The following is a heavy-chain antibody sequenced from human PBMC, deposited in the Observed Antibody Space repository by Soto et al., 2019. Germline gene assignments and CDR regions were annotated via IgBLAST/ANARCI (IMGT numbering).Heavy chain of an antibody. J-gene: IGHJ4*02. D-gene: IGHD2-15*01. Sequence: PSETLSLTCADSDGSNSSSSYNWGWIRQPPGKGLEWSGSIYYSGSTYYNPSLKSRVTISVDTSKNQSSLKLSSVTAADTAVYYCARQGSGGSLGPGFDYWGQGTLVTVSS. CDR3: ARQGSGGSLGPGFDY. CDR1: DGSNSSSSYN. CDR2: IYYSGST. V-gene: IGHV4-39*01.